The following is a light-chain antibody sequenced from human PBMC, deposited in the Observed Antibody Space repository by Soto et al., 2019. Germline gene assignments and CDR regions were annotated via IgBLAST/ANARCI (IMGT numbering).Light chain of an antibody. CDR1: QSISSC. Sequence: DIEMTQSPSTLSASVGDRVSITCRASQSISSCLAWYQQKPGQAPKLLIYGASSMASGVPSRFSGSGSGTEFALTISSLQPDDFATYYCQQYNSYSLLTFGGGTKVEIK. J-gene: IGKJ4*01. CDR2: GAS. V-gene: IGKV1-5*01. CDR3: QQYNSYSLLT.